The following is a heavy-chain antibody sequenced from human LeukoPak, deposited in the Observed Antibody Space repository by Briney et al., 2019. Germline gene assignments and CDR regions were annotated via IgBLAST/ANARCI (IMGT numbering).Heavy chain of an antibody. CDR1: GFTFSSFS. CDR2: ISSNGGST. Sequence: GGSLRLSCEASGFTFSSFSLNWVRQAPGKGLEYVSAISSNGGSTYYADSVKGRFTISRDNYKNTLNLQMSSLRAEDTAVYYCVVSYLYAFDIWGQGTMVTVSS. J-gene: IGHJ3*02. CDR3: VVSYLYAFDI. V-gene: IGHV3-64D*09. D-gene: IGHD5-18*01.